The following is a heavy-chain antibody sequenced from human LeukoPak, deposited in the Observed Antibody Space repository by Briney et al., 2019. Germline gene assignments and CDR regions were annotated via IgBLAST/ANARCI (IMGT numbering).Heavy chain of an antibody. CDR2: IYYSGST. CDR1: DGSISSYY. D-gene: IGHD3-3*01. V-gene: IGHV4-39*07. Sequence: SKTLSLTCTVSDGSISSYYWSWIRQPPGKGLEWIGSIYYSGSTYYNPSLKSRVTISVDTSKNQFSLKLSSVTAADTAVYYCARDTIFGVVIISFFDYWGQGTLVTVSS. J-gene: IGHJ4*02. CDR3: ARDTIFGVVIISFFDY.